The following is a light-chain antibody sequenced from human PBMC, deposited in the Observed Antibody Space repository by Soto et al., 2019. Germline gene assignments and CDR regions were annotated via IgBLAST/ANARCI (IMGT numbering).Light chain of an antibody. Sequence: DIQMTQSPSTLSASVGDRVTITCRASQSISSWLAWYQQKPGKAPKLLIYKAPSLESGVPSRCSGSGSGTEFTLTISSLQPDDFATYYCQQYNSYSYTFGQGTKLEIK. V-gene: IGKV1-5*03. CDR3: QQYNSYSYT. CDR1: QSISSW. J-gene: IGKJ2*01. CDR2: KAP.